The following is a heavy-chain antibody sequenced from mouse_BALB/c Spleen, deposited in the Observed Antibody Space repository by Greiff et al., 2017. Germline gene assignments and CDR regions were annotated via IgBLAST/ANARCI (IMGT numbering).Heavy chain of an antibody. CDR2: IRSGGSYT. CDR1: GFTFSSYT. J-gene: IGHJ3*01. D-gene: IGHD1-2*01. CDR3: TRGVTTATGAY. V-gene: IGHV5-6-4*01. Sequence: EVQGVESGGGLVKPGGSLKLSCAASGFTFSSYTMSWVRQTPEKRLEWVATIRSGGSYTYYPDSVKGRFTIPRDNAKNTLYLQMSSLKSEDTAMYYCTRGVTTATGAYWGQGTLVTVSA.